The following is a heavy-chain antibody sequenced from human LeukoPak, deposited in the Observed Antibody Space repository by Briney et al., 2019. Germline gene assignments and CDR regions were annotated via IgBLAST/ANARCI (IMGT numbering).Heavy chain of an antibody. Sequence: GGSLRLSCAASGFTFSSYSMNWVRQAPGKGLEWVSSISSSSSYIYYADSVKGRFTISRDNAKNSLYLQMNSLRAEDTAVYYCTRLSSGWYRFDLWGQGTLVTVSS. CDR1: GFTFSSYS. V-gene: IGHV3-21*01. D-gene: IGHD6-19*01. CDR2: ISSSSSYI. CDR3: TRLSSGWYRFDL. J-gene: IGHJ5*02.